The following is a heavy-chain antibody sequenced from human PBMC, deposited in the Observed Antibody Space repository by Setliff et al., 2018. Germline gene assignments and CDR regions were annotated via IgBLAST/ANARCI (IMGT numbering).Heavy chain of an antibody. CDR2: MHQSGRI. CDR1: DGAFSTYY. Sequence: SETLSLTCDVYDGAFSTYYWTWIRQPPGKGLEWIGDMHQSGRINFNPSLKSRVTMSADPSKNQFSLMLTSVTAADTAVYYCARRDGSIIYREFFDYWGQGALVTVSS. V-gene: IGHV4-34*01. J-gene: IGHJ4*02. D-gene: IGHD3-10*01. CDR3: ARRDGSIIYREFFDY.